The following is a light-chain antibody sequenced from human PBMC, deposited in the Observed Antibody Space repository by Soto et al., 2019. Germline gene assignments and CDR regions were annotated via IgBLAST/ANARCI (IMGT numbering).Light chain of an antibody. CDR3: QQYNNWPRAT. CDR1: QSISTD. V-gene: IGKV3-15*01. CDR2: GAS. Sequence: EIVMTQSPATLSVSPWERATLSCRASQSISTDLAWYQQKPGQAPRLLLYGASTRATGIPARFSGSGSGTEFNLTISSLQSEDFGVYYCQQYNNWPRATFGGGTKVDIK. J-gene: IGKJ4*01.